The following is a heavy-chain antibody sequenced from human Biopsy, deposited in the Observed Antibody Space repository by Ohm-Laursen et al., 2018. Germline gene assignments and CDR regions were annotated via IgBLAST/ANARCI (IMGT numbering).Heavy chain of an antibody. V-gene: IGHV3-23*01. CDR3: ARRFASGRFYFDY. J-gene: IGHJ4*02. D-gene: IGHD3-10*01. CDR1: GFTFRSYA. CDR2: ASATGAAT. Sequence: SLRLSCAASGFTFRSYAMAWVRRAPGKGLEWVSTASATGAATYYADSVKGRSIISRDNSKNTLYLQMDILRADDSAIYYCARRFASGRFYFDYWGQGTRVTVSS.